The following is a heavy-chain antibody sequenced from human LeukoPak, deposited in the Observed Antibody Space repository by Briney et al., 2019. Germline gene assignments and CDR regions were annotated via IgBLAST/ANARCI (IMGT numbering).Heavy chain of an antibody. CDR3: VRGDLPTTVLNDPFNI. V-gene: IGHV1-8*01. J-gene: IGHJ3*02. D-gene: IGHD4-11*01. CDR1: GYTFRRYD. Sequence: ASVKVSCKASGYTFRRYDINLVRQAPGPGLEWLGGMNPNSGNTGYAPKFQGRVTMTRVTSINTAYMELTSLRSEDTAVYFCVRGDLPTTVLNDPFNIWGQGTMVTVSS. CDR2: MNPNSGNT.